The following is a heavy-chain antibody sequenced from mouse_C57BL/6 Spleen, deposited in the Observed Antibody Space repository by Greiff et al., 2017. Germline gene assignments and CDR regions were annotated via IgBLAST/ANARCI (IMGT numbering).Heavy chain of an antibody. J-gene: IGHJ4*01. CDR2: IDPSDSYT. Sequence: VQLQQPGAELVRPGTSVTLSCKASGYTFTSYWMHWVKQRPGQGLEWIGVIDPSDSYTNYNQKFKGKATLTVDTSSSTAYMQLSSLTSEDSAVYYCARSGYYSNYYAMDYWGQGTSVTVSS. D-gene: IGHD2-5*01. CDR3: ARSGYYSNYYAMDY. V-gene: IGHV1-59*01. CDR1: GYTFTSYW.